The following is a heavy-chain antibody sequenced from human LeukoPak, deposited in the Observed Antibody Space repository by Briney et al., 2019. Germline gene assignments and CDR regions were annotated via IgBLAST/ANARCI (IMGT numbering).Heavy chain of an antibody. CDR1: GFTFSSYA. CDR3: AREIMDIVATIPYFDY. CDR2: ISYDGSNK. V-gene: IGHV3-30-3*01. J-gene: IGHJ4*02. D-gene: IGHD5-12*01. Sequence: GGSLRLSCAASGFTFSSYAMHWVRQAPGEGLEWVAVISYDGSNKYYADSVKGRFTISRDNAKNSLYLQMNSLRAEDTAVYYCAREIMDIVATIPYFDYWGQGTLVTVSS.